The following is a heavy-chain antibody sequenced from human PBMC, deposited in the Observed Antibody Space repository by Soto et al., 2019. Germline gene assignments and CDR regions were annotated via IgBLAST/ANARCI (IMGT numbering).Heavy chain of an antibody. V-gene: IGHV3-7*05. Sequence: EGQLVESGGGLVQPGGSLRLSCQVSGFTFRSYWMTWVRRAPGKGLEWVANINLDGSEKYYVDAVKGRFTISRDNAKNSLPLDLRDLRASDTAVYYCARGAMAGNEVPGDWGQGTLVTVSS. J-gene: IGHJ1*01. CDR3: ARGAMAGNEVPGD. CDR1: GFTFRSYW. CDR2: INLDGSEK. D-gene: IGHD1-1*01.